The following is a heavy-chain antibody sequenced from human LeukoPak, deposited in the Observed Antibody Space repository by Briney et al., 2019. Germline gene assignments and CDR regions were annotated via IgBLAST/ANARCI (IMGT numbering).Heavy chain of an antibody. V-gene: IGHV4-30-2*01. J-gene: IGHJ5*02. CDR3: ARGARVTGFDP. CDR1: GGSISSGGYS. CDR2: IYHSGST. Sequence: PSETLPLTCAVSGGSISSGGYSWSWIRQPPGKGLEWIGYIYHSGSTYYNPSLKSRVTISVDRSKNQFSLKLSSVTAADTAVYYCARGARVTGFDPWGQGTLVTVSS. D-gene: IGHD2-21*02.